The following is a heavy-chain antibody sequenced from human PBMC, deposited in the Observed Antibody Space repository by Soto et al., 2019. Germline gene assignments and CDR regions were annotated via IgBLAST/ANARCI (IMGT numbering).Heavy chain of an antibody. CDR2: IWYDGSYK. CDR3: ARDLQSYALDV. V-gene: IGHV3-33*01. Sequence: QVQLVESGGGVVQPGRSLRLSCAASGFTFSSFGMYWVRQAPGKGLEWVTLIWYDGSYKSYADSAKGRFTISRDNSNNTLYLQMNSLRAEDTAVYYCARDLQSYALDVWGQGTTVTVSS. CDR1: GFTFSSFG. J-gene: IGHJ6*02.